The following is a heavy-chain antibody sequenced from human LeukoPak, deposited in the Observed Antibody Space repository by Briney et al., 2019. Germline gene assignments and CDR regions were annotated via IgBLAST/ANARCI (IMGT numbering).Heavy chain of an antibody. D-gene: IGHD3-16*01. V-gene: IGHV4-61*01. CDR3: ASYDYVWGSLDF. Sequence: SETLSLTCTVSGASVRSGSYYWTWIRQPPGEGLEWIGDIYHTGSTNYNPSLKSRVTFSLDKSKNHFALKLTSVTVADTAIYYCASYDYVWGSLDFWGQGTLVPVSS. CDR2: IYHTGST. J-gene: IGHJ4*02. CDR1: GASVRSGSYY.